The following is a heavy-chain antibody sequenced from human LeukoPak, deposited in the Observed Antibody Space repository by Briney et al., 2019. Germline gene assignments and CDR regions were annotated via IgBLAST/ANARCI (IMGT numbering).Heavy chain of an antibody. J-gene: IGHJ2*01. D-gene: IGHD3-3*01. Sequence: ASVTVSCKASGYTFPTSGISWVRQAPGQGLEWMGWISVYNHNTNYAQKFQGRVTVTTDTSTRTAYMELRSLRSDDTAVYYCASRELEGGSDESGYRPNYWYFDLWGRGTLVTVSS. V-gene: IGHV1-18*01. CDR1: GYTFPTSG. CDR3: ASRELEGGSDESGYRPNYWYFDL. CDR2: ISVYNHNT.